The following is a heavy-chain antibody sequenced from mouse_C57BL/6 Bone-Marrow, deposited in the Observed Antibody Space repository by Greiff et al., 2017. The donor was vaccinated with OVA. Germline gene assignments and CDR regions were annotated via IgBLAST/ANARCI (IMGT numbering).Heavy chain of an antibody. Sequence: EVMLVESGGGLVKPGGSLKLSCAASGFTFSSSAMSWVRQTPEKGLEWVATINDGGSYTYYPDNVKGRFTISRDNAKNNLYLQMSHLKSEDTAMYYCARGRVMDYWGQGTSVTVSS. V-gene: IGHV5-4*03. J-gene: IGHJ4*01. CDR3: ARGRVMDY. D-gene: IGHD6-1*01. CDR2: INDGGSYT. CDR1: GFTFSSSA.